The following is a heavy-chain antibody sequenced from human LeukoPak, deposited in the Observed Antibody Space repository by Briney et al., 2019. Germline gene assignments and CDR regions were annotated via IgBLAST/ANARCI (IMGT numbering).Heavy chain of an antibody. Sequence: GRSLRLSCAASGFTFSSYGMPWVRQAPGKGLEWVSVIYSGDSTYYADSVKGRFTISRDNSKNTLYLQMNSLRAEDTAVYYCARSAYSSGWYARDYWGQGTLVTVSS. D-gene: IGHD6-19*01. V-gene: IGHV3-66*01. CDR3: ARSAYSSGWYARDY. CDR1: GFTFSSYG. CDR2: IYSGDST. J-gene: IGHJ4*02.